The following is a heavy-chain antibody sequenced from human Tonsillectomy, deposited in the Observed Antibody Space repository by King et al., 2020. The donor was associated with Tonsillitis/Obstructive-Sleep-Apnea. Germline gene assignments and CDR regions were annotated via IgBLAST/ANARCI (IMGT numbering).Heavy chain of an antibody. Sequence: QLQESGPGLVKPSETLSLTCTVSDGSISSYYWSWVRQPPGKGLEWIGYIYYSGTTNYNPSLKSRVTISVDTSKNQFSLKLRSVTAADTAVYYCARTKLDYGDYEFTYYMDVWSKGTTVTVSS. V-gene: IGHV4-59*01. CDR3: ARTKLDYGDYEFTYYMDV. CDR2: IYYSGTT. J-gene: IGHJ6*03. CDR1: DGSISSYY. D-gene: IGHD4-17*01.